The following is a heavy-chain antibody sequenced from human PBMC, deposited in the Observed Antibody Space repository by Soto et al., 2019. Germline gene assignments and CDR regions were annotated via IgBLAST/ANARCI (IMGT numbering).Heavy chain of an antibody. Sequence: QVQLQESGPGLVKPSETLSLTCSVSGGSISNHYWSWIRQPPGKGLEWIGYISYNGNTNYNPSLKSRVTLSVDTSRNQISLKLTTVTAADTAVYYCTRANCYSEYWGQGTLVTVSS. J-gene: IGHJ4*02. CDR2: ISYNGNT. V-gene: IGHV4-59*11. CDR1: GGSISNHY. CDR3: TRANCYSEY. D-gene: IGHD7-27*01.